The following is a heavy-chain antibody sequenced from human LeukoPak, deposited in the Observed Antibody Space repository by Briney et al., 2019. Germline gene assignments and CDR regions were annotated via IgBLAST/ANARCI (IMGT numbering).Heavy chain of an antibody. CDR1: GDSISNNNW. CDR2: IHHSGNS. Sequence: SGTLSLTCAVSGDSISNNNWWNWVRQPPGKGLEWIGEIHHSGNSNYNSSLKSRVTISVDKSKNQFSLKLTSVTAADTAVYYCARVRSSLHLDAFDIWGQGTMVTASP. D-gene: IGHD2-2*01. J-gene: IGHJ3*02. V-gene: IGHV4-4*02. CDR3: ARVRSSLHLDAFDI.